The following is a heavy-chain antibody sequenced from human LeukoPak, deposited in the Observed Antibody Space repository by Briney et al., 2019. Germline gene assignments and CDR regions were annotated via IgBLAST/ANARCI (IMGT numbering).Heavy chain of an antibody. CDR1: GGSISSHY. CDR3: ARVGYYDSGGAFDY. Sequence: SETLSLTCTVSGGSISSHYWSWIRQPPGKGLEWIGYISYSGNTYHNPSLKSRVAISVDTSKNQFSLKLSSVTAADTAVYYCARVGYYDSGGAFDYWGQGTLVTVSS. V-gene: IGHV4-59*08. CDR2: ISYSGNT. J-gene: IGHJ4*02. D-gene: IGHD3-10*01.